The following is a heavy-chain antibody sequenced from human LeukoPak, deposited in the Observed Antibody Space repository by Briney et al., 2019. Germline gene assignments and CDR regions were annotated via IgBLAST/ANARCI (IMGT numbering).Heavy chain of an antibody. CDR1: GGTFSSYA. V-gene: IGHV1-69*06. Sequence: SVKVSCKASGGTFSSYAISWVRQAPGQGLEWMGGIIPIFGTANYAQKFQGRVTITADKSTSTAYMELSSLRSEDTAVYYCARGSSRWEAAAFDYWGQGTLVTVSS. CDR2: IIPIFGTA. D-gene: IGHD6-13*01. J-gene: IGHJ4*02. CDR3: ARGSSRWEAAAFDY.